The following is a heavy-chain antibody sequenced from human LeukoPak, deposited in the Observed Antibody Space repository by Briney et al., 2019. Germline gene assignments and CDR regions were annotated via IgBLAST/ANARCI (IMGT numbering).Heavy chain of an antibody. CDR3: GGSSSDYYYYGMDV. CDR2: IYSVGST. CDR1: GFTVSSNY. V-gene: IGHV3-53*01. Sequence: GGSLRLSCAASGFTVSSNYMSWVRQAPGKGLEWVSAIYSVGSTYYADSVKGRFTISRDNSKNTLYLQMNSLRAEDTAVYYCGGSSSDYYYYGMDVWGQGTTVSVSS. J-gene: IGHJ6*02. D-gene: IGHD6-6*01.